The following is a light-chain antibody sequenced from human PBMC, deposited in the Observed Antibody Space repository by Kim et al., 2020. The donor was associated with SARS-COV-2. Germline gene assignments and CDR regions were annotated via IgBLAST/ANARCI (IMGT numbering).Light chain of an antibody. Sequence: SLTPEERATLSGRASQSVSSYLAWYQQKPGQAPRVLSYDPSNRSTGIPARFSGSGSGTDFSLTISSLEPEDFAVYYCQQRSNWPLTFGGGTKLEI. V-gene: IGKV3-11*01. CDR2: DPS. CDR1: QSVSSY. J-gene: IGKJ4*01. CDR3: QQRSNWPLT.